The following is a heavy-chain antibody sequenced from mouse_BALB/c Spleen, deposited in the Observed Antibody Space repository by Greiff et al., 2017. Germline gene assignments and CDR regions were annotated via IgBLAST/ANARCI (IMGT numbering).Heavy chain of an antibody. Sequence: QVQLQQPGAELVMPGASVKMSCKASGYTFTDYWMHWVKQRPGQGLEWIGAIDTSDSYTSYNQKFKGKATLTVDESSSTAYMQLSSLTSEDSAVYYCARYRAYGYDAMDYWGQGTSVTVSS. CDR1: GYTFTDYW. J-gene: IGHJ4*01. CDR2: IDTSDSYT. D-gene: IGHD1-2*01. CDR3: ARYRAYGYDAMDY. V-gene: IGHV1-69*01.